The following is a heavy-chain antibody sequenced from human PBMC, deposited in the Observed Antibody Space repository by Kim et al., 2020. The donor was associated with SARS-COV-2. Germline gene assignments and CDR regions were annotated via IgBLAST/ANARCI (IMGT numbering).Heavy chain of an antibody. CDR1: GYTFTSYG. CDR2: ISAYNGNT. D-gene: IGHD3-22*01. Sequence: ASVKVSCKASGYTFTSYGISWVRQAPGQGLEWMGWISAYNGNTNYAQKLQGRVTMTTDTSTSTAYMELRSLRSDDTAVYYCARDPPYYYDSSGNNWFDPWGQGTLVTVSS. CDR3: ARDPPYYYDSSGNNWFDP. V-gene: IGHV1-18*04. J-gene: IGHJ5*02.